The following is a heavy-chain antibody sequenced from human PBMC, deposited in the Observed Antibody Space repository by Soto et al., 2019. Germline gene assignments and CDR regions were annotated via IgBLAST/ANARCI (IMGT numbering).Heavy chain of an antibody. CDR3: ARDRGGIDYYYYGMDV. CDR1: GGSISSYY. CDR2: IYYSGST. D-gene: IGHD2-21*01. V-gene: IGHV4-59*01. J-gene: IGHJ6*02. Sequence: SSETLSLTCTVSGGSISSYYWSWIRQPPGKGLEWIGYIYYSGSTNYNPSLKSRVTISVDTSKNQFSLKLSSVTAADTAVYYCARDRGGIDYYYYGMDVWGQGTTVTVSS.